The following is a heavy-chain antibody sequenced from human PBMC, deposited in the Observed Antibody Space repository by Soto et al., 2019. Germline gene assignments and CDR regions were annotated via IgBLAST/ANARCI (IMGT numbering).Heavy chain of an antibody. CDR2: ISSSGGST. CDR3: MRPAPRGRHYFYFGMDV. Sequence: GGSLRLSCAASGFTFSSYAMSWVRQAPGKGLEWVSGISSSGGSTYYADSVKGRFTISRGNSKNTLFLRMNRPRVEDTAVYYCMRPAPRGRHYFYFGMDVWGQGTTVTVSS. CDR1: GFTFSSYA. D-gene: IGHD3-10*01. V-gene: IGHV3-23*01. J-gene: IGHJ6*02.